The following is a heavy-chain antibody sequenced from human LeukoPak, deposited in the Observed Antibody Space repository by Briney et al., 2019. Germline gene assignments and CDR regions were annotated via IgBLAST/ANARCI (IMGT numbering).Heavy chain of an antibody. CDR3: ARDKVVTIFGVAPGYMDV. J-gene: IGHJ6*03. D-gene: IGHD3-3*01. Sequence: PSETLSLTCAVYGASFTGYYWTWIRQPPGKGLEWIGEINHSGSTNYSPSLRSRVTISVDTSKNQFSLKLSSVTAADTAVYYCARDKVVTIFGVAPGYMDVWGKGTTVTVSS. V-gene: IGHV4-34*01. CDR2: INHSGST. CDR1: GASFTGYY.